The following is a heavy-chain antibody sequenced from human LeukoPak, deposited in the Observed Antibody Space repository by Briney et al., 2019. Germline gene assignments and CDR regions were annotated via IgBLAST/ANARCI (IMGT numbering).Heavy chain of an antibody. J-gene: IGHJ4*02. V-gene: IGHV1-69*13. CDR3: AIYPHYYGSGIPSDY. D-gene: IGHD3-10*01. Sequence: SVKVSCKASGGTFSSYAISWVRQAPGQGLEWMGGIIPIFGTANYAQKFQGRVTITADESTSAAYMELSSLRSEDTAVYYCAIYPHYYGSGIPSDYWGQGTLVTVSS. CDR2: IIPIFGTA. CDR1: GGTFSSYA.